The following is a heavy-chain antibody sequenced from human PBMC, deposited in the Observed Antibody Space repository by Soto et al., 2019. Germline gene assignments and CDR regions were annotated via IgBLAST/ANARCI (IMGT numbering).Heavy chain of an antibody. CDR2: IYYSGST. Sequence: QVQLQESGPGLVKPSETLSLTCTVSGGSISSYYWSWIRQPPGKGLEWIGYIYYSGSTNYNPSLKSRVTISVDTSKSQFSLKLSSVTAADTAVYYCARAAGGYDFWSGYNFDYWGQGTLVTVSS. D-gene: IGHD3-3*01. CDR1: GGSISSYY. J-gene: IGHJ4*02. V-gene: IGHV4-59*01. CDR3: ARAAGGYDFWSGYNFDY.